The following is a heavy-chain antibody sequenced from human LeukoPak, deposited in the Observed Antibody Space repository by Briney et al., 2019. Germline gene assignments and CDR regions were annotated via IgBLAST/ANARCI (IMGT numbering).Heavy chain of an antibody. CDR2: IIPIFGTA. J-gene: IGHJ6*02. Sequence: ASVKVSCKASGGTFSSYAISWVRQAPGQGLEWMGGIIPIFGTANYAQKFQGRVTITADESTSTAYMELSSLRSEDTAAYYCASSEGGSSGWYSVPHNYYYYYGMDVWGQGTTVTVSS. V-gene: IGHV1-69*13. CDR3: ASSEGGSSGWYSVPHNYYYYYGMDV. CDR1: GGTFSSYA. D-gene: IGHD6-19*01.